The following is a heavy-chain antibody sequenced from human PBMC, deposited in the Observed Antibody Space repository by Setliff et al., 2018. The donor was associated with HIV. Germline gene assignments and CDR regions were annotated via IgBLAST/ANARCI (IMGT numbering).Heavy chain of an antibody. V-gene: IGHV3-21*01. CDR2: ISSSSSYI. CDR1: GFTFSSYS. J-gene: IGHJ4*02. D-gene: IGHD2-15*01. CDR3: ARTAGYCSGGSCSDY. Sequence: GGSLRLSCAASGFTFSSYSMNWVRQAPGKGMEWVSSISSSSSYIYYADSVKGRFTISRDNAKNSLYLQMNSLRAEDTAVYYCARTAGYCSGGSCSDYWGQGTLVTVSS.